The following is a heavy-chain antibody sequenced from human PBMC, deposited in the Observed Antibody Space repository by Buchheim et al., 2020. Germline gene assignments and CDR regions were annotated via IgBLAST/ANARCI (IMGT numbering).Heavy chain of an antibody. CDR2: ISSGNTITT. J-gene: IGHJ4*02. V-gene: IGHV3-48*02. CDR1: GFTFSSYS. D-gene: IGHD1-26*01. CDR3: ARRGVREFDY. Sequence: DVQLVESGGGLIQPGGSLRLSCAASGFTFSSYSMNWVRQAPGKGLEWVSYISSGNTITTHYADSVLGRFTLSRDNAKNSLYLQMNSLRDEDTAVYYCARRGVREFDYWGQGTL.